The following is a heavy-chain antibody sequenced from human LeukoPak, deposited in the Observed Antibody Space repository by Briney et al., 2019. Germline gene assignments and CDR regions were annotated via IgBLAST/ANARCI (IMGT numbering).Heavy chain of an antibody. J-gene: IGHJ3*02. CDR1: GVSISSYY. Sequence: SETLSLTCTVSGVSISSYYWSWIRQPPGKGLEWIGYIYYSGSTNYNPSLKSRVTISVDTSKNQFSLKLSSVTAADTAVYYCARHDAIPLGMAVAGFAFDIWGQGTMVTVSS. CDR3: ARHDAIPLGMAVAGFAFDI. D-gene: IGHD6-19*01. V-gene: IGHV4-59*08. CDR2: IYYSGST.